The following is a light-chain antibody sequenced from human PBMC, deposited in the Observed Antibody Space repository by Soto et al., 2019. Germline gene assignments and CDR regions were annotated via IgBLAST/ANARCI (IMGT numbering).Light chain of an antibody. Sequence: EIVLTQSPATLSLSPGERATLSCGASQSVSSSYLAWYQQKPGLAPRILIYDASSRATGIPDRFSVSGSGTDFTLTIRRLEPEDFAVYYCKQYGTSPYTFGQGTKLEIK. V-gene: IGKV3D-20*01. CDR3: KQYGTSPYT. J-gene: IGKJ2*01. CDR1: QSVSSSY. CDR2: DAS.